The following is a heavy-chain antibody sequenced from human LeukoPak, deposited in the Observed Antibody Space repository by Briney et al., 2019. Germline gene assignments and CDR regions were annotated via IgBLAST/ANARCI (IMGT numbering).Heavy chain of an antibody. V-gene: IGHV1-2*02. CDR3: ARGGYCSSTSCYDAFDI. CDR1: GYTFTGYY. Sequence: ASVKVSCMASGYTFTGYYMHWVRQAPGQGLEWMGWINPNSGGTNYAQKFQGRVTMTRDTSISTAYMELSRLRSDDTAVYYCARGGYCSSTSCYDAFDIWGQGTMVTVSS. J-gene: IGHJ3*02. CDR2: INPNSGGT. D-gene: IGHD2-2*01.